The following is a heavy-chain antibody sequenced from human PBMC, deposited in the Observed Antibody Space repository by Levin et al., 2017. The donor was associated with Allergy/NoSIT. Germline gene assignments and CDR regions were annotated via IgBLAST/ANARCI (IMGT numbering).Heavy chain of an antibody. J-gene: IGHJ4*02. V-gene: IGHV1-3*01. Sequence: ASVKVSCKASGYTFTSYAMHWVRQAPGQRLEWMGWINAGNGNTKYSQKFQGRVTITRDTSASTAYMELSSLRSEDTAVYYCARMAGPRWMGYFDYWGQGTLVTVSS. D-gene: IGHD1-1*01. CDR2: INAGNGNT. CDR1: GYTFTSYA. CDR3: ARMAGPRWMGYFDY.